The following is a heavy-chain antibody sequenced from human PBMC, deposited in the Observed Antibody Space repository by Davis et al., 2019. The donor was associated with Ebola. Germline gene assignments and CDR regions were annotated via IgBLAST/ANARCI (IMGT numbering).Heavy chain of an antibody. CDR1: GFTFSSYW. CDR2: IKQDGSEK. CDR3: ARDGSLRAVAGVSSN. Sequence: GESLKISCAASGFTFSSYWMSWVRQAPGKGLEWVANIKQDGSEKYYVDSVKGRFTISRDNAKNSLYLQMNSLRAEDTAVYYCARDGSLRAVAGVSSNWGQGTLVTVSS. D-gene: IGHD6-19*01. V-gene: IGHV3-7*01. J-gene: IGHJ4*02.